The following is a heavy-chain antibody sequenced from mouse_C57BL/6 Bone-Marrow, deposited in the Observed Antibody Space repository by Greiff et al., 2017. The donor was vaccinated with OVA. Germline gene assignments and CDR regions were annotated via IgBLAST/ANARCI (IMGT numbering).Heavy chain of an antibody. CDR1: GFTFSSYG. V-gene: IGHV5-6*01. J-gene: IGHJ3*01. CDR2: ISSGGSYT. D-gene: IGHD4-1*02. CDR3: ARRGNWDEGFAY. Sequence: EVKLVESGGDLVKPGGSLKLSCAASGFTFSSYGMSWVRQTPDKRLEWVATISSGGSYTYYPDSVKGRFTISRDNAKNTLYLQMSSLKSEDTAMYYCARRGNWDEGFAYWGQGTLVTVSA.